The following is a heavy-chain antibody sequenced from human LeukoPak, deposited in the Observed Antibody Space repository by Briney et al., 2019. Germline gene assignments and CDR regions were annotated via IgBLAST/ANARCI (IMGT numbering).Heavy chain of an antibody. J-gene: IGHJ5*02. Sequence: GGSLRLSCAASGFTFSSYAMSWVRQAPGKGLEWVSAISGSGGSTYYADSVKGRFTISRDNSKNTLYLQMNSLRAEDTAVYYCAKEESAYYDFWSGYPPYNWFDPWGQGTLVTVSS. D-gene: IGHD3-3*01. CDR2: ISGSGGST. CDR3: AKEESAYYDFWSGYPPYNWFDP. V-gene: IGHV3-23*01. CDR1: GFTFSSYA.